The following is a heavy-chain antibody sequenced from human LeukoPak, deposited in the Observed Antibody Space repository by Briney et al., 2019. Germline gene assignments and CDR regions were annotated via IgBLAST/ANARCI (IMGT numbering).Heavy chain of an antibody. J-gene: IGHJ4*02. CDR2: VYSDGST. CDR3: AREKGRGVISPYYDY. CDR1: GLTVRNNY. V-gene: IGHV3-53*01. Sequence: GVSLRLSCAASGLTVRNNYMSWVRQAPGKGLEWVSVVYSDGSTYYEDSVKGRFTISRDTSKNTLSLQMNSLRVEDTAVYYCAREKGRGVISPYYDYWGQGTLVTVS. D-gene: IGHD3-10*01.